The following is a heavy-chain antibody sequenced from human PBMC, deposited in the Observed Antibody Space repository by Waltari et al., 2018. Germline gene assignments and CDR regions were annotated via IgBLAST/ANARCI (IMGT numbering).Heavy chain of an antibody. D-gene: IGHD2-8*01. Sequence: VQLQESGPRLVKPSETLSLTCTVSGGSMRNTYWSWLRQTPGKGLEWIGYINYTGRRDYNPSLKTRVTISVDTSKSQISLKVAPVTAGDTAVYYCARSDLPGMVRYYGMDVWGPGTAVTVSS. V-gene: IGHV4-59*01. CDR2: INYTGRR. J-gene: IGHJ6*02. CDR1: GGSMRNTY. CDR3: ARSDLPGMVRYYGMDV.